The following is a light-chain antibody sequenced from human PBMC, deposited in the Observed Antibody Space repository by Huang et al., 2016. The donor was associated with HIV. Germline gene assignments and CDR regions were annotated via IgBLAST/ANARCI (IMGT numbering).Light chain of an antibody. CDR1: QSVSSNY. CDR3: QQYGTSLLFT. J-gene: IGKJ3*01. Sequence: VLTQSPGTLSLSPGERANLSCRASQSVSSNYLAWYQQKPGQAPRLLLDGTSSRATGIPDMFSGSGSGTDFTLTISRLEPEDFAVYYCQQYGTSLLFTFGPGTKVDIK. CDR2: GTS. V-gene: IGKV3-20*01.